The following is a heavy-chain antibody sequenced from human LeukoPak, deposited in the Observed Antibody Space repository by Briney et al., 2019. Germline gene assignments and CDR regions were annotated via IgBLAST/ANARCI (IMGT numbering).Heavy chain of an antibody. CDR3: ARGHPLYAIVLDY. J-gene: IGHJ4*02. V-gene: IGHV4-59*13. CDR2: IYYSGST. D-gene: IGHD2-8*01. Sequence: PSETLSLTCTVSGGSISSYYWSWIRQPPGKGREWIGYIYYSGSTNYNPSLKSRVTISVDTSKNQFSLKLSSVTAADTAVYYCARGHPLYAIVLDYWGQGTLVTVSS. CDR1: GGSISSYY.